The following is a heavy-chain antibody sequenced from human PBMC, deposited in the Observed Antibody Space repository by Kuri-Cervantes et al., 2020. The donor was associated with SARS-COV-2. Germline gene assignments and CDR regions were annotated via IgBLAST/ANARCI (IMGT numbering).Heavy chain of an antibody. D-gene: IGHD3-3*01. CDR3: ARHVVSGWSGYFDY. Sequence: SETLSLTCTVSGGSISSTSYYWGWVRQPPGKGLEWIRSIYYSGSTYYNPSLKSRVTISVDTSKNQFSLKLSSVTAADTAVYYCARHVVSGWSGYFDYWGQGTLVTVSS. CDR2: IYYSGST. CDR1: GGSISSTSYY. J-gene: IGHJ4*02. V-gene: IGHV4-39*01.